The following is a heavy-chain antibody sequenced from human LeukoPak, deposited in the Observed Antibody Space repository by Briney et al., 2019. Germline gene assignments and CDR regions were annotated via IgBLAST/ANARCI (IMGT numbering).Heavy chain of an antibody. CDR3: ARGSNYYYDVTADYPRY. V-gene: IGHV1-46*01. J-gene: IGHJ4*02. D-gene: IGHD3-22*01. Sequence: GASVKLSCKTSGYTFTTYYIHWVRQAPGQGLEWLGIINPSGGTTTYAQKFQGRVTMTRDTSTSTVHMELNTLRSEDTAVYYCARGSNYYYDVTADYPRYWGQGTLVTVSS. CDR1: GYTFTTYY. CDR2: INPSGGTT.